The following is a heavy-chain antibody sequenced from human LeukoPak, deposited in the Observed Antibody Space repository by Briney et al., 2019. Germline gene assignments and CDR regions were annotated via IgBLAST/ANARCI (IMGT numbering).Heavy chain of an antibody. D-gene: IGHD4-17*01. CDR3: AKDTYYGDFTAFDY. J-gene: IGHJ4*02. CDR1: GFTFDDYA. V-gene: IGHV3-9*01. CDR2: ISWNSGSI. Sequence: PGGSLRLSCAASGFTFDDYAMHWVRYAPGKGLEWVSGISWNSGSIGYADSVKGRFTISRDNAKNSLYLQMNSLRAEDTALYYCAKDTYYGDFTAFDYWGQGTLVTVSS.